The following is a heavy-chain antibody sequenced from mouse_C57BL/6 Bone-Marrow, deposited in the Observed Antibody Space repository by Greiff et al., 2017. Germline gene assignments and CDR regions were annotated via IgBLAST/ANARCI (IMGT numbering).Heavy chain of an antibody. CDR2: IYWDDDK. CDR1: GFSLSTSGMG. V-gene: IGHV8-12*01. Sequence: QVTLKVSGPGILQSPQTLSLTCSFSGFSLSTSGMGVSWLRQPSGKGLEWLAHIYWDDDKRYHPSLKSRLTISKDTSRNPVIRKITSVDTAVTATDYGARMNWVDFAYGGQGTTLTVSS. CDR3: ARMNWVDFAY. J-gene: IGHJ2*01. D-gene: IGHD4-1*01.